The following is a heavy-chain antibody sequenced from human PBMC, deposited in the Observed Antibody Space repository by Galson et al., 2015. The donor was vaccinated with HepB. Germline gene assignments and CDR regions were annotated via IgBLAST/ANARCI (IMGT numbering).Heavy chain of an antibody. CDR3: ARGSFGDNDY. V-gene: IGHV3-21*01. Sequence: SLRLSCAASGFIFSSYTMNWVRQAPGKGLEWISSISSSGGNIFYADSLKGRFTISRDNAKKSLFLQMNSLRAEDTSVYYCARGSFGDNDYWGQGTLVTVFS. D-gene: IGHD4-17*01. CDR2: ISSSGGNI. CDR1: GFIFSSYT. J-gene: IGHJ4*02.